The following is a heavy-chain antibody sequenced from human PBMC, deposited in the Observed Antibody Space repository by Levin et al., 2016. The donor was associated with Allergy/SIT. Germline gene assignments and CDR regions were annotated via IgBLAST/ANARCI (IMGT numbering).Heavy chain of an antibody. CDR3: ATPLTYYVFWSGYPPFDY. V-gene: IGHV1-69*01. CDR2: IIPKFGTT. J-gene: IGHJ4*02. D-gene: IGHD3-3*01. Sequence: WVRQAPGQGLEWMGGIIPKFGTTIHAQKFQGRVTITADGPTSTTFMELTSLRSEDTAVYYCATPLTYYVFWSGYPPFDYWGQGTLVTVSS.